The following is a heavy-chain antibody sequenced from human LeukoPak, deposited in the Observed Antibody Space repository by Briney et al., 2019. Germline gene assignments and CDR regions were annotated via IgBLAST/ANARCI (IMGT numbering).Heavy chain of an antibody. CDR2: ISSSGSTI. CDR3: ARGDSSTGSQNWFDP. CDR1: GFTFSDYC. Sequence: GGSLRLSCAASGFTFSDYCMSWIRQAPGKGLEWVSYISSSGSTIYYADSVKGRFTISRDNAKNSLYLQMNSLRAEDTAVYYCARGDSSTGSQNWFDPWGQGTLVTVSS. V-gene: IGHV3-11*01. J-gene: IGHJ5*02. D-gene: IGHD6-6*01.